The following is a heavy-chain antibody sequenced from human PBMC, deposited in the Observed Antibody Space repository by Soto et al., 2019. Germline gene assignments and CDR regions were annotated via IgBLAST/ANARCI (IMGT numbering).Heavy chain of an antibody. J-gene: IGHJ4*02. D-gene: IGHD2-2*01. CDR3: AKARVVVLPALVGSLGY. V-gene: IGHV3-30*18. CDR1: GFTFSSYG. CDR2: ISYDGSNK. Sequence: GGSLRLSCAASGFTFSSYGMHWVRQAPDKGLEWVAVISYDGSNKYYADSVKGRFTISRDNSKNTLYLQMNSLRAEDTAVYYCAKARVVVLPALVGSLGYWGQGTLVTVYS.